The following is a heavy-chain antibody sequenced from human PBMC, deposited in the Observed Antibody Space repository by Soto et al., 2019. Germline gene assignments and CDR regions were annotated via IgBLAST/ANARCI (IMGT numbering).Heavy chain of an antibody. D-gene: IGHD3-22*01. CDR1: GFTFDDYA. CDR3: AKPVDSSGYGGMDV. CDR2: ISWNSGSI. V-gene: IGHV3-9*01. Sequence: DVQLVESGGGLVQPGRSLRLSCAASGFTFDDYAMHWVRQAPGKGLEWVSGISWNSGSIGYADSVKGRFTISRDNAKNSLYLQMNSLRAEDTALYYCAKPVDSSGYGGMDVWGQGTTVTVSS. J-gene: IGHJ6*02.